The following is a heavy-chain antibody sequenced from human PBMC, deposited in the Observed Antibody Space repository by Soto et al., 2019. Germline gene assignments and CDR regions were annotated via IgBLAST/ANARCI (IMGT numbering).Heavy chain of an antibody. Sequence: VASVKVSCKASGYTFTGYYLHWVRQAPGQGLEWMGWINPNSGGTNYAQKFQGRVTMTRDTSISTAYMELSRLRSDDTAVYYCARDLLLYYYDSSGYFPNWFDPWGQGTLVTVAS. J-gene: IGHJ5*02. CDR2: INPNSGGT. CDR3: ARDLLLYYYDSSGYFPNWFDP. V-gene: IGHV1-2*02. CDR1: GYTFTGYY. D-gene: IGHD3-22*01.